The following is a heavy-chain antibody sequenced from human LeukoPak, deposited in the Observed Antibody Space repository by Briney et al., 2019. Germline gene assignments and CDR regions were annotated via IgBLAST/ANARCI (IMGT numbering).Heavy chain of an antibody. D-gene: IGHD1-26*01. CDR1: GYTFTSYA. CDR2: ISAYNGNT. CDR3: ARRGSGSRNWFDT. Sequence: ASVKVSCKASGYTFTSYAITWVPQAPGQGLECMGWISAYNGNTNYAQKLQGRVTITTDTSTSTAYMELRSRRSDDSAVYYCARRGSGSRNWFDTGGQGTLVTVSS. V-gene: IGHV1-18*01. J-gene: IGHJ5*02.